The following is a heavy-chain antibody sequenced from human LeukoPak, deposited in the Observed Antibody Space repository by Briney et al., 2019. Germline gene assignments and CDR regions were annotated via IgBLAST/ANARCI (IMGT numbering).Heavy chain of an antibody. D-gene: IGHD6-6*01. Sequence: SETLSLTCTVTGGSISSTGPYYWNWIRQHPGKGLEWIGYVYHTGSTYFKPSLKSRVVISTDTSKNQFSLNLSSVTAADTAVYYCARDRGIAARYFDYWGQGTLVTVSS. CDR1: GGSISSTGPYY. V-gene: IGHV4-31*03. J-gene: IGHJ4*02. CDR2: VYHTGST. CDR3: ARDRGIAARYFDY.